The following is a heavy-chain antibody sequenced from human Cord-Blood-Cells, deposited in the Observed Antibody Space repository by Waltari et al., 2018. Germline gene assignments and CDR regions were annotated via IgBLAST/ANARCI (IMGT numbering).Heavy chain of an antibody. CDR1: GYPLTELS. V-gene: IGHV1-24*01. CDR3: ATGTRLHYYDSSGYHDY. CDR2: FEPEDGET. D-gene: IGHD3-22*01. Sequence: QVQLVQSGPEVKKPGPSVQVSFTVSGYPLTELSMPWVPQPPGIGLEWMGGFEPEDGETSYAQKVQGRVTMTEDTSTDTAYMELSSLRAEDTAVYYCATGTRLHYYDSSGYHDYWGQGTLVTVSS. J-gene: IGHJ4*02.